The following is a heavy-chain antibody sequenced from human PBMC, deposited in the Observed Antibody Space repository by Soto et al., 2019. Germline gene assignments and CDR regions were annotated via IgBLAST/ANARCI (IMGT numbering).Heavy chain of an antibody. J-gene: IGHJ4*02. V-gene: IGHV3-30*18. Sequence: EGSLRLSCAASGFTFSSYGMHWVSKAPGKGLEWVAVISYDGSNKYYADSVRGRFTISRDNSKNTLSLQMNSLRAEDTAVYYCAKDHGSGNYWEYYFDYWGQGTLVTVSS. CDR2: ISYDGSNK. CDR3: AKDHGSGNYWEYYFDY. D-gene: IGHD3-10*01. CDR1: GFTFSSYG.